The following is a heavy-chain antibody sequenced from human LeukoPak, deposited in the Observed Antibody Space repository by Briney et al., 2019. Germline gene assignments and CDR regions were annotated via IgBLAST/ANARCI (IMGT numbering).Heavy chain of an antibody. CDR3: ARVGKYVVYWGAGQKSSPHGLDV. D-gene: IGHD2-21*01. V-gene: IGHV1-8*01. CDR2: MNPNSENT. CDR1: GYTFSSYD. J-gene: IGHJ6*04. Sequence: ASVKVSCKASGYTFSSYDISWVRQATGQGLEWLGWMNPNSENTGYAQKVQGRVTMTWNTSIRTAYMELSSLRSEDTAVYYCARVGKYVVYWGAGQKSSPHGLDVGAKGARVTVSS.